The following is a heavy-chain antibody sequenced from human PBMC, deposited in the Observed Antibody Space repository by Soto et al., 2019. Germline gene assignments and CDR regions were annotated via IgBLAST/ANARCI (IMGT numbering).Heavy chain of an antibody. CDR2: IYYSGNT. CDR1: GGSISSGGSY. V-gene: IGHV4-30-4*01. CDR3: VRYCSTTKCPFDY. D-gene: IGHD2-2*01. J-gene: IGHJ4*02. Sequence: SETLSLTCTVSGGSISSGGSYWGWIRQPPGKGLEWIGYIYYSGNTYFNPSLKSRVTLSVDTSKDQFSLNLSSVTAADTAVYYCVRYCSTTKCPFDYWGQGTLVTVSS.